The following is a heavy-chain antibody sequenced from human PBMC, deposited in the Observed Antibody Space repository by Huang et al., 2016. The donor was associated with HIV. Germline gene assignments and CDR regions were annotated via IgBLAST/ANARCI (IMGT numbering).Heavy chain of an antibody. CDR1: GGSFSGYY. Sequence: QVQLQQWGAGLLKPSETLSLTCAVYGGSFSGYYWTWIRQPPGKGLEWIGGINHSGSTNYKASLKSRVRRSVDTSKKQVSLKRKSVTAADTAVYYWARGPAPDYWGQGTLVTVSS. CDR2: INHSGST. V-gene: IGHV4-34*02. CDR3: ARGPAPDY. J-gene: IGHJ4*02. D-gene: IGHD6-25*01.